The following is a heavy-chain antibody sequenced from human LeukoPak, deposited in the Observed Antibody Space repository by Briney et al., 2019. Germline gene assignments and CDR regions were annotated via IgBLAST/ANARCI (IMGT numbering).Heavy chain of an antibody. V-gene: IGHV4-59*01. CDR1: GGSISSYY. D-gene: IGHD6-13*01. Sequence: SETLSLTCPVTGGSISSYYWSWIRQPPGKGLEWIGYIYYSGSTNYNPSLKSRVTISVDTSKNQFSLKLSSVTAADTAVYYCARDSSSWYPYWYFDLWGRGTLVTVSS. J-gene: IGHJ2*01. CDR3: ARDSSSWYPYWYFDL. CDR2: IYYSGST.